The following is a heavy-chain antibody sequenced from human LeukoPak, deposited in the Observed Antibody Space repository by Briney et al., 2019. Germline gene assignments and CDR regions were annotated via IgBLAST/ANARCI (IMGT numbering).Heavy chain of an antibody. J-gene: IGHJ4*02. V-gene: IGHV1-18*01. Sequence: ASVKVSCKATGYTFASYDISWVRQAPGQGLECMGWISAYNGNTNYAQKFQGRVTMTTDTSTSTAYMELRSLRSDDTAVYYCARVPGYSSGWYPIDYWGQGTLVTVSS. CDR2: ISAYNGNT. D-gene: IGHD6-19*01. CDR1: GYTFASYD. CDR3: ARVPGYSSGWYPIDY.